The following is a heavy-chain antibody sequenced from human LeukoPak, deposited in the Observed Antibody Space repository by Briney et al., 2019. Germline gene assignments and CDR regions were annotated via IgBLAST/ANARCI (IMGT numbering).Heavy chain of an antibody. J-gene: IGHJ4*02. CDR2: IYYSGST. D-gene: IGHD6-13*01. V-gene: IGHV4-59*08. Sequence: SETLSLTCTVSGGSISSYYWSWIRQPPGKGLEWIGYIYYSGSTNYNPSLKSRVTISVDTSKNQFSLKLSSVTAADTAVYYCARHDYSSSWSHPRGSWYFDYWGQGTLVTVSS. CDR1: GGSISSYY. CDR3: ARHDYSSSWSHPRGSWYFDY.